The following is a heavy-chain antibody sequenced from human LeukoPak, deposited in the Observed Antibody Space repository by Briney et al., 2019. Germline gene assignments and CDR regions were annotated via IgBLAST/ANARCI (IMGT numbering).Heavy chain of an antibody. CDR2: IKRDGSEK. D-gene: IGHD5-24*01. CDR3: ARGNFFEI. CDR1: GISFSSYW. J-gene: IGHJ3*02. Sequence: PGGSLRLSCAASGISFSSYWMSWVRQAPGNGLEWVANIKRDGSEKYYVDPVKGRFTISRDNAKNSLYLEMNSLRAEDTAVYYCARGNFFEIWGQGTTVTVSS. V-gene: IGHV3-7*04.